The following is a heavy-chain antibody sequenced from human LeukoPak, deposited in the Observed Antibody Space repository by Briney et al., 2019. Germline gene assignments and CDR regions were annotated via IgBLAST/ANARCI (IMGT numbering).Heavy chain of an antibody. CDR1: GYTLTDYY. Sequence: ASVKVSCKASGYTLTDYYIHWVRQAPGQGLEWMGRINPNSGGTNYAQKFQGRVTMTRDTSISTVYMELSRLRSDDTAVYYCARVGYYESSGYYEYWGQGTLVTVSS. V-gene: IGHV1-2*06. D-gene: IGHD3-22*01. CDR3: ARVGYYESSGYYEY. J-gene: IGHJ4*02. CDR2: INPNSGGT.